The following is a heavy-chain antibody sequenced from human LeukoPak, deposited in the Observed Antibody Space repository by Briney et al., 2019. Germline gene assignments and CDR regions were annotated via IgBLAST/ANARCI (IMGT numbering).Heavy chain of an antibody. D-gene: IGHD1/OR15-1a*01. Sequence: GGSLRLSCAAAGFTFSTYGMHWVRQAPGKGLEWVAFIWYDGNEKYYADSAKGRFTISRDNSKNTLYLQMNSLRAEDTAIYYCATEQEGRRAAFDYWGQGTLVTVSS. CDR3: ATEQEGRRAAFDY. CDR2: IWYDGNEK. CDR1: GFTFSTYG. V-gene: IGHV3-30*02. J-gene: IGHJ4*02.